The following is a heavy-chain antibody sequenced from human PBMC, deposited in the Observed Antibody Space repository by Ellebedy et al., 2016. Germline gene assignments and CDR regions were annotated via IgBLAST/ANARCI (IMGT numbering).Heavy chain of an antibody. CDR1: GYTFSDYG. D-gene: IGHD3-22*01. V-gene: IGHV1-18*01. CDR2: ISGYYGNT. CDR3: ARDPRYRSGYYPPGDAFDI. J-gene: IGHJ3*02. Sequence: ASVKVSCKASGYTFSDYGISWVRQAPGQGLEWMGWISGYYGNTNYAQKFQGRVTMTTDTSKSTAYMELRSLTSDDTAVFYCARDPRYRSGYYPPGDAFDIWGQGTMLTVPS.